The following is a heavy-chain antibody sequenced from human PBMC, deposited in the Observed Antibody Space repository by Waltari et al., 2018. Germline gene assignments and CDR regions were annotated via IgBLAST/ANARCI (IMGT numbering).Heavy chain of an antibody. D-gene: IGHD5-12*01. J-gene: IGHJ5*02. V-gene: IGHV4-39*01. Sequence: QLQLQESGPGLVKPSETLSLTRTVSGGSISRSSYYWGWIRQSPGKGLEWIGGFYYSGSTYYNPTLKSRVTISGDTSKNQFSLKLSSVTAADTAVYYCARHWKKSGYRFDPWGQGTLVTVSS. CDR1: GGSISRSSYY. CDR2: FYYSGST. CDR3: ARHWKKSGYRFDP.